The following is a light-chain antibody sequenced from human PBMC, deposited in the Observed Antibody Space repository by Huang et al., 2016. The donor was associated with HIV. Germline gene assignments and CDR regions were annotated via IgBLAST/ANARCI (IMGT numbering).Light chain of an antibody. CDR2: KVS. CDR3: MQGTHWWA. CDR1: ESLVYSDGNTY. V-gene: IGKV2-30*01. Sequence: VVMTQFPLYPPVTLGPPASISCRSRESLVYSDGNTYVNWFPQRPGQSPRRLIYKVSYRDSGVPDRFSGSGSGTDFTLNISRVEAEDVGVYYCMQGTHWWAFGQGTKVEI. J-gene: IGKJ1*01.